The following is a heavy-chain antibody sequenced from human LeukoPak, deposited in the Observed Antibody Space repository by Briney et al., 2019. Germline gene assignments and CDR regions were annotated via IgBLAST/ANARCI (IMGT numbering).Heavy chain of an antibody. CDR1: GFNFSSYW. J-gene: IGHJ5*02. CDR2: ITSDGSST. Sequence: GGSLRLSCAASGFNFSSYWMHWVRQAPGKGLVWVSRITSDGSSTSYADSVKGRFTISRDNAKNTLYLQMNSLRAEDTAVYYCVRDPSIAVAGTLNWFDPWGQGTLVTVSS. CDR3: VRDPSIAVAGTLNWFDP. V-gene: IGHV3-74*01. D-gene: IGHD6-19*01.